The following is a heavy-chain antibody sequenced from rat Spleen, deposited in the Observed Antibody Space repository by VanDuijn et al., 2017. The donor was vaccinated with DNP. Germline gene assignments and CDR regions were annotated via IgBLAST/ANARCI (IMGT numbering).Heavy chain of an antibody. J-gene: IGHJ4*01. V-gene: IGHV3-3*01. CDR2: IDSAGST. Sequence: EVQLQESGPGLVKPSQSLSLTCSVTYYSIISSYRWNWIRKFPGNKLEWMGHIDSAGSTNFNPSLKSRISITRDTSKNQFFLQVNSVTTEDTATYYCARSRYNNYAMDAWGQGTSVTVSS. CDR1: YYSIISSYR. CDR3: ARSRYNNYAMDA. D-gene: IGHD1-4*01.